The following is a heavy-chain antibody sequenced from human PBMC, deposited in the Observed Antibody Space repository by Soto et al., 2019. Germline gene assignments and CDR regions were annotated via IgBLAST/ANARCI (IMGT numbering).Heavy chain of an antibody. CDR1: GGSISSSY. CDR3: ARERRDGYKHYFDY. CDR2: IYYSGST. J-gene: IGHJ4*02. Sequence: QVQLQESGPGLVKPSETLSLMCTVSGGSISSSYWSWIRQPPGKGLEWIGYIYYSGSTNYNPSLKSRVTISVDTSKNQFSLQLSSVTAADTAVYYCARERRDGYKHYFDYWGQGTLVTVSS. D-gene: IGHD5-12*01. V-gene: IGHV4-59*01.